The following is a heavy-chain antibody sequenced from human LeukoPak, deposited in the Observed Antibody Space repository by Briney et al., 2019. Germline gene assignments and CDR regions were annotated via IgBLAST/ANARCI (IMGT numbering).Heavy chain of an antibody. J-gene: IGHJ6*02. CDR1: GYTFIGYY. CDR2: INPNSGGT. D-gene: IGHD2-2*01. V-gene: IGHV1-2*02. Sequence: ASVKVSCKASGYTFIGYYMHWVRQAPGQGLEWMGGINPNSGGTNYAQTFQGRLTMNRDTSISTAYMELSRLRSADTAVYYCARELVVPAADDYYYYYGMDVWGQGNTVTVSS. CDR3: ARELVVPAADDYYYYYGMDV.